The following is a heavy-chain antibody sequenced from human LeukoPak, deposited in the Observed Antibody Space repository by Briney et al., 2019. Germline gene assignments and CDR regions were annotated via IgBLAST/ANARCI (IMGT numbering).Heavy chain of an antibody. CDR3: ARSECGGDCYADNYYYYYMDV. J-gene: IGHJ6*03. Sequence: ASVKVSCKASGYTFTSYYMHWVRQAPGQGLEWMGIINPSTNSTSYAQKVQGRVTMTRDTSTRTVYMELSSLRSEDTAVYYCARSECGGDCYADNYYYYYMDVWGKGTTVTVSS. D-gene: IGHD2-21*02. CDR2: INPSTNST. CDR1: GYTFTSYY. V-gene: IGHV1-46*01.